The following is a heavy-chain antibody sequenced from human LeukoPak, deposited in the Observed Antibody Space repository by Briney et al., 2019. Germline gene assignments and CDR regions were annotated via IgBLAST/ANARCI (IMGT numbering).Heavy chain of an antibody. D-gene: IGHD3-9*01. CDR3: ASCHYDILTGFRREFDF. Sequence: SETLSLTCTVSPVXIISGDYYWSWIRQSPGRGLEWVGNVYYSGSTNYNPSLKSRLTLSKDTSKHQFSLKLRSVTAADTALYFCASCHYDILTGFRREFDFWGQGSLVTVSS. CDR2: VYYSGST. J-gene: IGHJ4*02. CDR1: PVXIISGDYY. V-gene: IGHV4-30-4*01.